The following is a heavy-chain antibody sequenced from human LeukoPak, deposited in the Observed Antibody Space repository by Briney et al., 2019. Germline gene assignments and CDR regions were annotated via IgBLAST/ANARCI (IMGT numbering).Heavy chain of an antibody. D-gene: IGHD3-10*01. V-gene: IGHV1-2*06. CDR1: GNTFTGYY. Sequence: GASVKVSCKASGNTFTGYYIHWVRQAPGQGLEWMGRINPNSGGTNYAQEFQGRVTMTRDTSISTAYMELSRLRSDDTAVYYCARDGSGNYYYFDYWGQGTLVTVSS. J-gene: IGHJ4*02. CDR2: INPNSGGT. CDR3: ARDGSGNYYYFDY.